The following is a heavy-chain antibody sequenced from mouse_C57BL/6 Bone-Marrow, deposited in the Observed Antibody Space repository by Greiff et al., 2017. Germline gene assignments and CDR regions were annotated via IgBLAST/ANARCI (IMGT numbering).Heavy chain of an antibody. J-gene: IGHJ2*01. Sequence: EVQLQQSGPELVKPGASVKMSCKASGYTFTSYVMHWVKQKPGQGLEWIGYIYPYNDGTKYNEKFKGKATLTSDKSSSTAYMELSNLTSEDSAVYYCARGESGYGSSYDYWGQGTTLTVSS. V-gene: IGHV1-14*01. CDR1: GYTFTSYV. CDR2: IYPYNDGT. CDR3: ARGESGYGSSYDY. D-gene: IGHD1-1*01.